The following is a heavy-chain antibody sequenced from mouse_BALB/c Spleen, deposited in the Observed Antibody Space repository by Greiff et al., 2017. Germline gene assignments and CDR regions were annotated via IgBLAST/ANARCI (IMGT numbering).Heavy chain of an antibody. CDR1: GYSFTGYT. J-gene: IGHJ2*01. Sequence: EVQLKESGPELVKPGASMKISCKASGYSFTGYTMNWVKQSHGKNLEWIGLINPYNGGTSYNQKFKGKATLTVDKSSSTAYMELLSLTSEDSAVYYCARWTTVVDYYFDYWGQGTTLTVSS. CDR3: ARWTTVVDYYFDY. D-gene: IGHD1-1*01. CDR2: INPYNGGT. V-gene: IGHV1-18*01.